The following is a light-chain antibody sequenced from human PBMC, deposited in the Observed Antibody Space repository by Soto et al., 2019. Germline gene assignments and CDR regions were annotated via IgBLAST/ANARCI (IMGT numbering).Light chain of an antibody. CDR3: QQYGSSPTWT. J-gene: IGKJ1*01. V-gene: IGKV3-20*01. CDR1: QSVSSSY. Sequence: EIVLTQSPGTLSLSPGERATLSCRASQSVSSSYLAWYQQKPGRAPRLLIYGASSRATGIPDRFSGSGSGTDFTLTISRLDPEDFAVYYCQQYGSSPTWTFGQGTKVDIK. CDR2: GAS.